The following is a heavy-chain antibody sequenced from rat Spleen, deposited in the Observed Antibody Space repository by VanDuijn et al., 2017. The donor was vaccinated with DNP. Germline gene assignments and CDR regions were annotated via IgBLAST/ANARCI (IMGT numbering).Heavy chain of an antibody. J-gene: IGHJ1*01. CDR3: ARHGRVTTVATYWYFDF. Sequence: EVQLVESGGGLVQPGRSLKLSCAASGLSFSNYDMAWVRQAPTKGLEWVACMSPTTRSSYYRDSVRGRFTISRDNAKTTLYLQMDSLRSEDTATYYCARHGRVTTVATYWYFDFWGPGTMVTVSS. V-gene: IGHV5-25*01. CDR2: MSPTTRSS. D-gene: IGHD1-3*01. CDR1: GLSFSNYD.